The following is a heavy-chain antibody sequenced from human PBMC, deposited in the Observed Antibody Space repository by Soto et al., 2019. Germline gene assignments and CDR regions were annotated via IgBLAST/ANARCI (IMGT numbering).Heavy chain of an antibody. CDR3: ARPFGGFVADAFDV. CDR2: ITGSGGST. D-gene: IGHD3-16*01. Sequence: EVQLSESGGGLVQPGGSLRLSCATSGFSFSLSAMTWVRQAPGKGLEWVSTITGSGGSTYYADSVKGRFTISRDNSEYTVYLQMNSLRVEDAALYFWARPFGGFVADAFDVWGHGTMVTVSS. CDR1: GFSFSLSA. V-gene: IGHV3-23*01. J-gene: IGHJ3*01.